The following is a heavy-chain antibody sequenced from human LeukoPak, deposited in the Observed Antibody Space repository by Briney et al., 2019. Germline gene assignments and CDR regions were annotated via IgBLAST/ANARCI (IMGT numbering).Heavy chain of an antibody. J-gene: IGHJ5*02. Sequence: PSETLSLTCTVSGGCISSGDYYWNWIRQPPGKGLEWIAYIHYSRITSYNTSLKSRVTISVDTSKNQFSLKLNSVTAADTAVYYCARNAARDCTSPACWPRWFDPWGQGTLVTVSS. V-gene: IGHV4-30-4*01. D-gene: IGHD2-2*01. CDR2: IHYSRIT. CDR3: ARNAARDCTSPACWPRWFDP. CDR1: GGCISSGDYY.